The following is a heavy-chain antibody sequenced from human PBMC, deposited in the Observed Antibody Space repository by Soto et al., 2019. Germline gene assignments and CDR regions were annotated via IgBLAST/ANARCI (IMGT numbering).Heavy chain of an antibody. V-gene: IGHV1-69*01. J-gene: IGHJ5*02. CDR3: ARFRPPSIAARRGWFDP. CDR1: GGTFSSYA. Sequence: QVQLVQSGAEVKKPGSSVKVSCKASGGTFSSYAISWVRQAPGQGLEWMGGIIPIFGTANYAQKFQGRVTITADESTSTADMELSSLTSEDTAVYYCARFRPPSIAARRGWFDPWGQGTLVTDSS. D-gene: IGHD6-6*01. CDR2: IIPIFGTA.